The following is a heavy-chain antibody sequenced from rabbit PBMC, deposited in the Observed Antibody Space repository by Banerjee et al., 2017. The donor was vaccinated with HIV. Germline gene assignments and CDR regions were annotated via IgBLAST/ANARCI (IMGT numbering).Heavy chain of an antibody. J-gene: IGHJ4*01. CDR2: CDSSRSGPT. CDR1: GFSFSSNCW. D-gene: IGHD1-1*01. CDR3: ARDLPISGGYSFDL. Sequence: QERLEESGGDLVKPVGSLPLTCTASGFSFSSNCWICLGRSAPGKGLEWIACCDSSRSGPTYYASWAKGRFTISKPSSTTVTLQMTSLTAADTATYFCARDLPISGGYSFDLWGPGTLVTVS. V-gene: IGHV1S45*01.